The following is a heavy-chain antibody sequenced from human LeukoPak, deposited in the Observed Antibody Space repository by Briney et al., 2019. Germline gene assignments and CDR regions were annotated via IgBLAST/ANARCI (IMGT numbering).Heavy chain of an antibody. CDR3: ARGYDSSGYPFDY. CDR1: GGSISSSSYY. CDR2: LYYSGNI. J-gene: IGHJ4*02. Sequence: SETLSLTCTVSGGSISSSSYYWGWIRQPPGKGLEWIGSLYYSGNIFYNPSLKSRVTISVDTSKNRFSLNLSSVTAADTAVYYCARGYDSSGYPFDYWGQGTLVTVSS. D-gene: IGHD3-22*01. V-gene: IGHV4-39*01.